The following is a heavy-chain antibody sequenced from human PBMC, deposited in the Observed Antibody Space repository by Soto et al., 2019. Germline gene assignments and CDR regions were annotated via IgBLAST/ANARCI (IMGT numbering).Heavy chain of an antibody. CDR2: IKQDGSQK. V-gene: IGHV3-7*03. CDR1: GFSFSSYW. D-gene: IGHD2-15*01. Sequence: GGSLRLSCAASGFSFSSYWMSWVRQAPGKGLQWVANIKQDGSQKYYVDSVKGRFTIYRDNAKNSLYLQMNSLRAGDTAIYYCARPYCSGGSCYNWFDPWGQGTLVTVSS. J-gene: IGHJ5*02. CDR3: ARPYCSGGSCYNWFDP.